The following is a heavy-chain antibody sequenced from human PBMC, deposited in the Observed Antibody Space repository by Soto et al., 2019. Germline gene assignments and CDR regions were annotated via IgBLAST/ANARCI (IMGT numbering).Heavy chain of an antibody. D-gene: IGHD1-20*01. J-gene: IGHJ6*02. Sequence: GGSLRLCCAASGFTFSSYAMSWVRQAPGKGLEWVSAISGSGGSTYYADSVKGRFTISRDNSKNTLYLQMNSLRAEDTAVSYCAKSYTWNNIWDYYYYGMDVWGQRTTVTDSS. V-gene: IGHV3-23*01. CDR2: ISGSGGST. CDR1: GFTFSSYA. CDR3: AKSYTWNNIWDYYYYGMDV.